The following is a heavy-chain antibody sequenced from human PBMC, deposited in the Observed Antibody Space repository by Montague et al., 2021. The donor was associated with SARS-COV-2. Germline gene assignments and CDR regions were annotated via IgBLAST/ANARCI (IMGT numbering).Heavy chain of an antibody. CDR1: GFALSTSGIR. CDR2: XDWXSYK. D-gene: IGHD3-9*01. CDR3: ARSYYDILTNYYDAFDI. Sequence: PALVTPTQIFTLTCTLSGFALSTSGIRASWIRQPPGKALEWLARXDWXSYKFYSTSLKTRLTISKDTSKNQVVLTMTNMDPVDTATYYCARSYYDILTNYYDAFDIWGQGTMVTVSS. V-gene: IGHV2-70*04. J-gene: IGHJ3*02.